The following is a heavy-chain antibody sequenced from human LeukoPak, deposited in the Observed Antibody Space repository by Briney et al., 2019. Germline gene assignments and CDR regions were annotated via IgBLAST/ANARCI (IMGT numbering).Heavy chain of an antibody. V-gene: IGHV3-7*01. D-gene: IGHD3-9*01. CDR1: GFTFSSYE. J-gene: IGHJ4*02. CDR3: ARTYYDILTGYNPYFDY. Sequence: GGSLRLSCAASGFTFSSYEMNWVRQAPGKGLEWVANIKQDGSEKYHVDSVKGRFTISRDNAKNSLYLQMNSLRAEDTAVYYCARTYYDILTGYNPYFDYWGQGTLVTVSS. CDR2: IKQDGSEK.